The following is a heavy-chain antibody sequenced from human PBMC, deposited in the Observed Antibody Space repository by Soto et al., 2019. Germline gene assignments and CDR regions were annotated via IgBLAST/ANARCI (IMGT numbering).Heavy chain of an antibody. D-gene: IGHD4-17*01. CDR3: AKDYGDYYYYYYYMDV. Sequence: GGSLRLSCAASGFTFSSYAMIWVRQAPGKGLEWVSAISGSGGSTYYADSVKGRFTISRDNSKNTLYLQMNSLRAEDTAVYYCAKDYGDYYYYYYYMDVWVKGTTVTVSS. J-gene: IGHJ6*03. V-gene: IGHV3-23*01. CDR2: ISGSGGST. CDR1: GFTFSSYA.